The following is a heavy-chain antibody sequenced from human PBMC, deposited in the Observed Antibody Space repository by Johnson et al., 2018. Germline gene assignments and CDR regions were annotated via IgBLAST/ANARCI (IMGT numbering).Heavy chain of an antibody. V-gene: IGHV4-59*01. CDR2: IYFSGTT. CDR1: GASMRGDY. D-gene: IGHD3-16*01. CDR3: AGDPRRGLGMNS. J-gene: IGHJ4*02. Sequence: QVQLQESGPGLVKPSETLSLICRVSGASMRGDYWNWIRQPPGRGLEWIGYIYFSGTTNYNPSLKSRVTISLDTSKKQFSLKLRSVIAADTAGYYWAGDPRRGLGMNSWGQGTLVTVSS.